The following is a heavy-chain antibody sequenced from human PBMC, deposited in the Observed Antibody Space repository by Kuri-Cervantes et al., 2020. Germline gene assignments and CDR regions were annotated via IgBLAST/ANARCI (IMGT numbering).Heavy chain of an antibody. V-gene: IGHV4-59*01. J-gene: IGHJ4*02. Sequence: ESLKISCTVSGGSISSYYWSWIRQPPGKGLEWIGYIYYSGSTNYDPSLKSRVTISVDTSKNQFSLKLSSVTAADTAVYYCARGLRGSDCWGQGTLVTVSS. D-gene: IGHD2-15*01. CDR2: IYYSGST. CDR1: GGSISSYY. CDR3: ARGLRGSDC.